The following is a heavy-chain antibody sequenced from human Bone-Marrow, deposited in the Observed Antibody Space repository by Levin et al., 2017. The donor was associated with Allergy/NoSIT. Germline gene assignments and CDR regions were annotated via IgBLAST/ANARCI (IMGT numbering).Heavy chain of an antibody. D-gene: IGHD6-13*01. Sequence: ASVKVSCKASGYTFTSYDINWVRQATGQGLEWMGWMNPNSGNTGYAQKFQGRVTMTRNTSISTAYMELSSLRSEDTAVYYCARGLNPADDSSSWYEWKGFDTRYGMDVWGQGTTVTVSS. J-gene: IGHJ6*02. CDR2: MNPNSGNT. V-gene: IGHV1-8*01. CDR1: GYTFTSYD. CDR3: ARGLNPADDSSSWYEWKGFDTRYGMDV.